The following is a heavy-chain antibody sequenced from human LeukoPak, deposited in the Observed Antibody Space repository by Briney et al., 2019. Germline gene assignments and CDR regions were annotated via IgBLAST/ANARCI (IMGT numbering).Heavy chain of an antibody. J-gene: IGHJ6*02. CDR2: TYYRSKWYN. Sequence: SQTLSLTCAISGDSVSSNSAAWNWIRQSPSRGLEWLGRTYYRSKWYNDYAVSVKSRITINPDTSKNQFSLQLNSVTPEDTAVYYCARGQYYYGSGSPRLDVWGQGTTVTVSS. V-gene: IGHV6-1*01. CDR3: ARGQYYYGSGSPRLDV. D-gene: IGHD3-10*01. CDR1: GDSVSSNSAA.